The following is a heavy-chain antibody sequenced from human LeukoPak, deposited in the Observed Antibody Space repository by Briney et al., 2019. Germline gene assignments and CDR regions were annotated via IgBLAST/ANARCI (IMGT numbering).Heavy chain of an antibody. CDR1: GYTFTGYY. CDR3: ARAVGKGITMVRGVIITRSSWFDP. Sequence: ASVKVSCKASGYTFTGYYMHWVRQAPGQGLEWMGWINPNSGGTNYAQKFQGRVTMTRDTSISTAYMELSSLRSEDTAVYYCARAVGKGITMVRGVIITRSSWFDPWGQGTLVTVSS. V-gene: IGHV1-2*02. J-gene: IGHJ5*02. CDR2: INPNSGGT. D-gene: IGHD3-10*01.